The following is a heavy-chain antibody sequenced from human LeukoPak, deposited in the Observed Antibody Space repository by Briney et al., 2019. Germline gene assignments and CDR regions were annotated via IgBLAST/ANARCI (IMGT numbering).Heavy chain of an antibody. V-gene: IGHV3-15*01. CDR1: GFTFSNGW. J-gene: IGHJ4*02. D-gene: IGHD3-10*01. Sequence: GGSLRLSCARSGFTFSNGWMRCVRQAPGKGLEWVGRIKSKPAGGTTDFTAPVEGRFTISRDDSRTTVYLHMNSLKTEDTGVYYCVTEFDVSGIYCGQGTLVTVSS. CDR2: IKSKPAGGTT. CDR3: VTEFDVSGIY.